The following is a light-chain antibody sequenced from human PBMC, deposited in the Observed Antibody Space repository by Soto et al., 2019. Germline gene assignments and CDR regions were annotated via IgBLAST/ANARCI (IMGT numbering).Light chain of an antibody. CDR2: EVS. Sequence: QSALTQPASVSGSPGQSITISCTGTSSDVGSYNLVSWYQQHPGKAPKLMIYEVSKRPSGVSNRFSGSKSGNTASLTISGLQAEDEDDYYCCSYAGSSTRYVFGTGTKVTVL. CDR1: SSDVGSYNL. J-gene: IGLJ1*01. V-gene: IGLV2-23*02. CDR3: CSYAGSSTRYV.